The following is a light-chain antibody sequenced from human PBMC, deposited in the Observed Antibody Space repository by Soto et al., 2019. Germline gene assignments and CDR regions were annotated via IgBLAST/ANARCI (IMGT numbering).Light chain of an antibody. J-gene: IGLJ1*01. CDR2: EVS. CDR3: SSYAGSNNLYV. CDR1: SSGVGGYNY. V-gene: IGLV2-8*01. Sequence: QSALTQPPSASGSPGQSVTISCTGTSSGVGGYNYVSWYQQHPGKAPKLMIYEVSKRPSGVPDRFSGSKSGNTASLTVSGLQAEDEADYYCSSYAGSNNLYVFGTGTKLTVL.